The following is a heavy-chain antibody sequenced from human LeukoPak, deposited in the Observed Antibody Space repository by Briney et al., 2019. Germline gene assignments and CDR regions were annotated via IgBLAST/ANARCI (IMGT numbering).Heavy chain of an antibody. J-gene: IGHJ4*02. CDR2: ISGSGGST. CDR3: AKGQYGSVDFDY. Sequence: GGSLRLSCAASGFTFSSYGMSWVRQAPGKGLEWVSAISGSGGSTYYADSVKGRSTISRDNSKNTLYLQMNSLRAEDTAVYYCAKGQYGSVDFDYWGQGTLVTVSS. V-gene: IGHV3-23*01. CDR1: GFTFSSYG. D-gene: IGHD3-10*01.